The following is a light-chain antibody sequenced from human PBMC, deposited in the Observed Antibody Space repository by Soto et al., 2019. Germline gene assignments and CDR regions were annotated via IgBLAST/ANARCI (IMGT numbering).Light chain of an antibody. V-gene: IGKV3-20*01. CDR3: QQFESAVT. J-gene: IGKJ1*01. Sequence: EIVLTQSPGSLSLSPGEIATLSCRASQSVSSTFFAWYQQRPGQAPRLLMYGASSRATCIPERFSGSGSGTDFILTISRLEPEEFVVYYCQQFESAVTFGQGTKVEIQ. CDR2: GAS. CDR1: QSVSSTF.